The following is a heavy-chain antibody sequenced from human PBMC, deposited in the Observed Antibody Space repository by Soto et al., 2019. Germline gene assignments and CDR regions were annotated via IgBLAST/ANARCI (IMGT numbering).Heavy chain of an antibody. CDR1: GDSIRGYY. CDR3: ARALSSAAGLYFDF. D-gene: IGHD6-13*01. V-gene: IGHV4-4*07. CDR2: IHTPDGT. Sequence: TLSLXXXXSGDSIRGYYWSGLRQHXXKRXXXIVRIHTPDGTNYNPSLKSRVTMSIDTSNNQFSLKLSSLAAADTAVYYCARALSSAAGLYFDFWGQGTPVTVSS. J-gene: IGHJ4*02.